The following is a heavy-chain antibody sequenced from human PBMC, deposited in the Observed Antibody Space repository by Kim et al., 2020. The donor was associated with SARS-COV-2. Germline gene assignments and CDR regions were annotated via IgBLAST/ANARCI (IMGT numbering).Heavy chain of an antibody. Sequence: TYYNPSLKSRVTISVDTSKNQFSLKLSSVTAADTAVYYCARVIVATRFDYWDQGTLVTVSS. J-gene: IGHJ4*02. D-gene: IGHD5-12*01. CDR2: T. CDR3: ARVIVATRFDY. V-gene: IGHV4-31*02.